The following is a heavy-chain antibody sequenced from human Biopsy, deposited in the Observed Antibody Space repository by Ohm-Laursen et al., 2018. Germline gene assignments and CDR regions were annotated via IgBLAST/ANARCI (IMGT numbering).Heavy chain of an antibody. D-gene: IGHD6-19*01. V-gene: IGHV1-46*01. Sequence: ASVKVSCKASGYSFTSYYMHWVRQAPGQGLEWMGMINPSGSTTSYPQIFQGRVTMTGDTSKSTVYMELSSLRSADTAVYFCARNTGWYGDLYYFDYWGQGTLVTVSS. CDR2: INPSGSTT. CDR1: GYSFTSYY. CDR3: ARNTGWYGDLYYFDY. J-gene: IGHJ4*02.